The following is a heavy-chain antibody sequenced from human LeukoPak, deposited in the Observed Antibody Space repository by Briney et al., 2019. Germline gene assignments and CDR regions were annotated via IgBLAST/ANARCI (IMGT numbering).Heavy chain of an antibody. V-gene: IGHV4-34*01. CDR3: ASGYYYDSSAYYALFDY. CDR1: GGSFSGYF. J-gene: IGHJ4*02. CDR2: INHSGST. Sequence: SETLSLTCAVYGGSFSGYFWSWIRPPPGKGLEWIGEINHSGSTNYNPSLKSRVTISVDTSKNQFSLKLSSVTAADTAVYYCASGYYYDSSAYYALFDYWGQGTLVTVSS. D-gene: IGHD3-22*01.